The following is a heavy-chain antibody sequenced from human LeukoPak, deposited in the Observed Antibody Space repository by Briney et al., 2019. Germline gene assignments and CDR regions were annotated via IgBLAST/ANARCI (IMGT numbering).Heavy chain of an antibody. D-gene: IGHD5-18*01. CDR2: IYYSGST. Sequence: PSETLSLTCTVSVGSISSSSYYWGWIRQPPGKGLEWIGSIYYSGSTYYNPSLKSRVTISVDTSKNQFSLKLSSVTAADTAVYYCARLGDTAMVDYWGQGTLVTISS. CDR3: ARLGDTAMVDY. J-gene: IGHJ4*02. V-gene: IGHV4-39*01. CDR1: VGSISSSSYY.